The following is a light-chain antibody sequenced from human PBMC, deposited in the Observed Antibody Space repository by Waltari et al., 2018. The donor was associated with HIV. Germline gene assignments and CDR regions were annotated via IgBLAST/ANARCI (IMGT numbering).Light chain of an antibody. V-gene: IGLV1-47*01. Sequence: QSVLTQPPSASGTPGQRVTISCSGSSPNIVTNYVSWYKQFPGTAPELVVYHTNQRPLGVPDRFSGSKSGTSASLAISGLRSEDEADYYCAAWDDSLSAWLFGGGTRLNVL. J-gene: IGLJ2*01. CDR1: SPNIVTNY. CDR3: AAWDDSLSAWL. CDR2: HTN.